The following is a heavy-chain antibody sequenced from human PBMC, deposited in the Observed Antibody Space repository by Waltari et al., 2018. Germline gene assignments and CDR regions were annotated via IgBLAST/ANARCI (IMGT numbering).Heavy chain of an antibody. D-gene: IGHD7-27*01. V-gene: IGHV3-30*02. Sequence: QVQLVESGGGVVQPGGSLRLSCAASGFPFSRYVLHWVRQAPGKGLEWVAFIRYDGSNKYYADSVKGRFTISRDNSKNTLYLQMNSLRAEDTAVYYCAKEGELGRGRYYMDVWGKGTTVTVSS. J-gene: IGHJ6*03. CDR1: GFPFSRYV. CDR2: IRYDGSNK. CDR3: AKEGELGRGRYYMDV.